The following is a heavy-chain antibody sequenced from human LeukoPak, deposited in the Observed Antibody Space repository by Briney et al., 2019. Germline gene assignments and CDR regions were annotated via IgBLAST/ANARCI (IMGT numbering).Heavy chain of an antibody. Sequence: GGSLRLSCAASGFTFDDYAMHWVRQAPGKGLEWVSGISWNSGSIGYADSVKGRFTISRDNAKNSLYLQMNSLRAEDTALYYCAKDAGAYGSGSQFDYWGQGTLVTVSS. J-gene: IGHJ4*02. CDR2: ISWNSGSI. CDR1: GFTFDDYA. CDR3: AKDAGAYGSGSQFDY. V-gene: IGHV3-9*01. D-gene: IGHD3-10*01.